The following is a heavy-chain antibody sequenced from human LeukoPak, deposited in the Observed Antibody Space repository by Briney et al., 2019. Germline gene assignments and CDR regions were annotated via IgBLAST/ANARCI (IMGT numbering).Heavy chain of an antibody. CDR2: INTNGSST. Sequence: GGSLRLSCAASGFTFSSYWMHWVRQAPEKGLVWVSRINTNGSSTSYADSVKGRFTISRDNAKNTLYLQMNSLRAEDTAVYYCARGYSGTYFFDYWGQGALVTVSS. CDR1: GFTFSSYW. J-gene: IGHJ4*02. CDR3: ARGYSGTYFFDY. V-gene: IGHV3-74*01. D-gene: IGHD1-26*01.